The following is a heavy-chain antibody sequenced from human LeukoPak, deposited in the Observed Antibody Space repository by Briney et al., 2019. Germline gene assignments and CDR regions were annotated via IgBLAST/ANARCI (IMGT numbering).Heavy chain of an antibody. D-gene: IGHD6-13*01. Sequence: SETLSLTCTVSGGSISSGSYYWGWIRQPPGKGLEWIGSIYYSGSTYYNPSLKSRVTISVDTSKNQFSLRLSSVTAADTAVYYCARARAGAAAGTYYYYYMDVWGKGTTVTVSS. CDR1: GGSISSGSYY. CDR2: IYYSGST. CDR3: ARARAGAAAGTYYYYYMDV. V-gene: IGHV4-39*07. J-gene: IGHJ6*03.